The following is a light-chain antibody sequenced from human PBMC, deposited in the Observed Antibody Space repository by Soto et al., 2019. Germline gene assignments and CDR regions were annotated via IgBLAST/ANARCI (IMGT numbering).Light chain of an antibody. CDR2: DVS. V-gene: IGLV2-14*01. Sequence: QSVLTQPASVSGSPGQSITISCTGTSSDVGGYNYVSWYQQHPGKAPKLMIYDVSNRPSGVSNLFSGSKSGNTASLTISGLQAEDEADYYCSSYTSSSTYVFGTGTKVT. J-gene: IGLJ1*01. CDR3: SSYTSSSTYV. CDR1: SSDVGGYNY.